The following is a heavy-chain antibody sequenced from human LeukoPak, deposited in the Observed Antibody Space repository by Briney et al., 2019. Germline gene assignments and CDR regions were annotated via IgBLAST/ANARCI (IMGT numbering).Heavy chain of an antibody. CDR3: ARSANDILTGYYNSWFDP. V-gene: IGHV1-46*01. J-gene: IGHJ5*02. CDR1: GYTFTSYY. D-gene: IGHD3-9*01. Sequence: ASVKVCCKASGYTFTSYYMHWVRQAPGQGLEWMGIINPRGGSTSYAQKFQGRVTMTRDTSTSTVYMELSSLRSEDTAVYYCARSANDILTGYYNSWFDPWGQGTLVTVSS. CDR2: INPRGGST.